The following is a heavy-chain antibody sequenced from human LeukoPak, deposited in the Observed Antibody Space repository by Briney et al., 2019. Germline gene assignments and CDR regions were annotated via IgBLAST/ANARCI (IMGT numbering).Heavy chain of an antibody. CDR1: GYTFTDYH. D-gene: IGHD2-2*01. J-gene: IGHJ4*02. V-gene: IGHV1-2*02. Sequence: GASVRVSCKSSGYTFTDYHIHWVRQAPGQGLEWMGWTTPNSGATKYAQKFQGRVSMTRDTSINTAYMDLTNLRSDDTAIFYCARVKKFMPELEFWGQGTLVTVSS. CDR3: ARVKKFMPELEF. CDR2: TTPNSGAT.